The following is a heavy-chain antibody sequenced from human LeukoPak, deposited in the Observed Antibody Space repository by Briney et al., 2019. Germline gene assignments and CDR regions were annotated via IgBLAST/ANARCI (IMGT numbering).Heavy chain of an antibody. J-gene: IGHJ6*02. CDR1: GYTFTSYG. Sequence: GASVKVSCKASGYTFTSYGISWVRQAPGQGLEWMGWISAYNGNTNYAQKLQGRVTMTTDTSTSTAYMELRSLRSEDTAVYYCARPNNIVVVPAALARDYYYGMDVWGQGTTVTVSS. CDR2: ISAYNGNT. CDR3: ARPNNIVVVPAALARDYYYGMDV. D-gene: IGHD2-2*01. V-gene: IGHV1-18*01.